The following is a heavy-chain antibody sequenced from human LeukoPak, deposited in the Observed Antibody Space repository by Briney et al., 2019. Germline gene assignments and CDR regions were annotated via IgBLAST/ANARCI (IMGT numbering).Heavy chain of an antibody. V-gene: IGHV4-34*01. Sequence: SETLSLTCAVYGGSFSGYYWSWIRQPPGKGLEWIGEINHSGSTNYNPSLKSRVTMSVDTSKNQFSLKLSSVTAADTAVYYCAGGEENDWFDPWGQGTLVTVSS. CDR1: GGSFSGYY. CDR3: AGGEENDWFDP. J-gene: IGHJ5*02. CDR2: INHSGST.